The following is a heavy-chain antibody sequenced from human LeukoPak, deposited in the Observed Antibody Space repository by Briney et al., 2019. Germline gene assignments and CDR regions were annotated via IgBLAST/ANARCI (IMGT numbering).Heavy chain of an antibody. V-gene: IGHV3-53*01. Sequence: PGGSLRLSCAASGFTVSSNYMSWVRQAPGKGLESVSVIYSGGTTYYADSVKGRFTISRDDSKNTLYLQMNSLRAEDTAVYYCAKTLYSYGYDLFEFDPWGQGTLVTVSS. D-gene: IGHD5-18*01. CDR2: IYSGGTT. J-gene: IGHJ5*02. CDR1: GFTVSSNY. CDR3: AKTLYSYGYDLFEFDP.